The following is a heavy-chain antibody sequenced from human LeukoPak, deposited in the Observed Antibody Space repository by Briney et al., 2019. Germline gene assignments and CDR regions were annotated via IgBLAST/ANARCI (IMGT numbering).Heavy chain of an antibody. CDR2: ITTSGRTI. D-gene: IGHD4-17*01. CDR1: GFTFSSYE. J-gene: IGHJ4*02. Sequence: GGSLRLSCAASGFTFSSYEMNWVRQAPGKGLEWVSYITTSGRTIYYADSVKGRFTISRDNAKNSLYLQMNSPRAEDTAVYYCARGEDYGTNSFDYWGQGTLVTVSS. CDR3: ARGEDYGTNSFDY. V-gene: IGHV3-48*03.